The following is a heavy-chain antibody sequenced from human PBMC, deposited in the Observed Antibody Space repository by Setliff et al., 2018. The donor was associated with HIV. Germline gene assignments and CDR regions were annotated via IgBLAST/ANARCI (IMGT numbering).Heavy chain of an antibody. D-gene: IGHD3-22*01. CDR1: GGSFSAYG. V-gene: IGHV1-69*13. J-gene: IGHJ4*02. Sequence: SVKVSCKASGGSFSAYGISWVRQTRGQGLGWMGGIIPFYGTANYAPNFQVRVTITADESTSTASMELSSLRSEDTAVYYCAIREDYDRGGYFDSWGQGTLVTVSS. CDR2: IIPFYGTA. CDR3: AIREDYDRGGYFDS.